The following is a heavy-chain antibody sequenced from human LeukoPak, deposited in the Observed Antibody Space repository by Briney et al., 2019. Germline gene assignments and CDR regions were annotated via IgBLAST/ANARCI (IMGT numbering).Heavy chain of an antibody. CDR1: GGSISSYY. D-gene: IGHD3-3*01. CDR2: TYYSGST. J-gene: IGHJ3*02. Sequence: PSETLSLTCTVSGGSISSYYWSWIRQPPGKGLEWIGYTYYSGSTNYNPSLKSRVTISVDTSKNQFSLKLSSVTAADTAVYYCARERNYDFWSGYYTGAFDIWGQGTMVTVSS. V-gene: IGHV4-59*01. CDR3: ARERNYDFWSGYYTGAFDI.